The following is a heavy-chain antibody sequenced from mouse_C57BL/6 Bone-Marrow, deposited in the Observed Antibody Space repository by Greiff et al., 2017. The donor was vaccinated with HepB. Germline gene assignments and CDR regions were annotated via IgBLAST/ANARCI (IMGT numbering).Heavy chain of an antibody. CDR2: IYPRSGNT. J-gene: IGHJ3*01. D-gene: IGHD2-3*01. CDR3: ARRGWLLRGAY. V-gene: IGHV1-81*01. Sequence: QVQLQQSGAELARPGASVKLSCKASGYTFTSYGISWVKRRTGQGLEWSGEIYPRSGNTYYNEKFKGKATLTADKSSSTAYMELRSLTSEDSAVYFCARRGWLLRGAYWGQGTLVTVSA. CDR1: GYTFTSYG.